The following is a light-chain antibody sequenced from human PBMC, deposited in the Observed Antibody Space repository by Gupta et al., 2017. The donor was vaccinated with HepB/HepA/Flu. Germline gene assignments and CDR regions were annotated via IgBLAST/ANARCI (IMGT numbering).Light chain of an antibody. V-gene: IGKV3-15*01. CDR2: GAS. Sequence: EIVMTQSPATLSVSPGERATLSCRASQSVSSNLAWYQQKPGQAPRLLIYGASTRATGIPARFSGSGYGTEFTLTISSRQSEDFAVYYCQQYNNWPSLTFGQWTKVEIK. J-gene: IGKJ1*01. CDR3: QQYNNWPSLT. CDR1: QSVSSN.